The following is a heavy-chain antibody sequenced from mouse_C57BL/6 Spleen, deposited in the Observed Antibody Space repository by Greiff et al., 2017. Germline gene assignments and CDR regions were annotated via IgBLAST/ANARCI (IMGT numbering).Heavy chain of an antibody. CDR3: ARVHGSSYNYAMDY. D-gene: IGHD1-1*01. J-gene: IGHJ4*01. V-gene: IGHV3-6*01. CDR2: ISYDGSN. Sequence: EVQRVESGPGLVKPSQSLSLTCSVTGYSITSGYYWNWIRQFPGNKLEWMGYISYDGSNNYNPSLKNRISITRDTSKNQFFLKLNSVTTEDTATYYCARVHGSSYNYAMDYWGQGTSVTVSS. CDR1: GYSITSGYY.